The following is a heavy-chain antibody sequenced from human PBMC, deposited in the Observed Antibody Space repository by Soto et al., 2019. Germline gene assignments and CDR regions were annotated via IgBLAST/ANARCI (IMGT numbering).Heavy chain of an antibody. V-gene: IGHV3-7*03. CDR3: ARADIAAGMSMDV. J-gene: IGHJ6*02. Sequence: EVQLVESGGGLVQPGGSLRLSCAASGFTFSSYWMSWVRQAPGKGLEWVANIKQDGSEKYYVDSVKGRFTISRDDAKNSLYLQMNSLRAEDTAVYYCARADIAAGMSMDVWGQGTTVTVSS. CDR1: GFTFSSYW. D-gene: IGHD6-13*01. CDR2: IKQDGSEK.